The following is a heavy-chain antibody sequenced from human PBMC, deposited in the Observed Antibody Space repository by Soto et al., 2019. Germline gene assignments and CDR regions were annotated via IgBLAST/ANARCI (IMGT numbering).Heavy chain of an antibody. CDR2: INPSGGST. CDR3: ARDRLGLTGYSSGWYAHYFDY. J-gene: IGHJ4*02. CDR1: GYTFTSYY. D-gene: IGHD6-19*01. Sequence: QVQLVQSGAEVKKPGASVKVSCKASGYTFTSYYMHWVRQAPGQGLEWMGIINPSGGSTSYAQKFQGRVTMTRDTSTSTVYMELSSLRSEDTAVYYCARDRLGLTGYSSGWYAHYFDYWGQGTLVTVSS. V-gene: IGHV1-46*03.